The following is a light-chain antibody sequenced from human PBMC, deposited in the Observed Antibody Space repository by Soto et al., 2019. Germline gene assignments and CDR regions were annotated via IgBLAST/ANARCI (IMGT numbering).Light chain of an antibody. CDR3: QQSHSTPNT. CDR1: QSISSY. Sequence: DIQMTQSPSSLSASVGDRVTITCRASQSISSYLNWYQQKPGKAPKFLIYAASSLQSGVPSRFSGSGPGTDFTLTISSLQPEDFATYYCQQSHSTPNTFGQGTKLQIK. CDR2: AAS. J-gene: IGKJ2*01. V-gene: IGKV1-39*01.